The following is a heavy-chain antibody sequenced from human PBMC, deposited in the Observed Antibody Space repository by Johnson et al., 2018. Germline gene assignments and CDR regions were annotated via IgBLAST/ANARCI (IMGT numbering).Heavy chain of an antibody. V-gene: IGHV3-23*04. CDR3: AKVPSYYYEGSGYYYFDY. CDR1: GFTFSSYV. Sequence: VQLVESGGGLVQPGGSLRLSCAASGFTFSSYVMNWVRQAPGKGLEWVSVISGSGVSTYFADSVKGRFTIARDNSKNTLYLQMNSLRAEDPAVYYCAKVPSYYYEGSGYYYFDYWGQGTLVTVSS. CDR2: ISGSGVST. J-gene: IGHJ4*02. D-gene: IGHD3-22*01.